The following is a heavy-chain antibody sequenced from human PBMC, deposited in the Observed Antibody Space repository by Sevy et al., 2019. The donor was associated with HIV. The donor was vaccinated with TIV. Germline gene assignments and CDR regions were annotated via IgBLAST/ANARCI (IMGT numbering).Heavy chain of an antibody. J-gene: IGHJ4*02. CDR2: IKSKTDGGTT. V-gene: IGHV3-15*01. D-gene: IGHD3-10*01. Sequence: GGSLRLSCAASGFTFSSYAMHWVRQAPGKGLEWVGRIKSKTDGGTTDYAAPVKGRFTISRDDSKNTLYLQMNSLKTEDTAVYYCTTEITMVRGPFDCWGQGTLVTVSS. CDR1: GFTFSSYA. CDR3: TTEITMVRGPFDC.